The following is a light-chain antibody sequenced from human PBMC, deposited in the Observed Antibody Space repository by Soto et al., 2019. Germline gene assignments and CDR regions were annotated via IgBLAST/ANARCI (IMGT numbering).Light chain of an antibody. CDR1: SSDVVGYNY. CDR3: SSYTSSSARLYV. Sequence: QSALTQPASVSGSPGQSITISCTGTSSDVVGYNYVSWYQQYPGKAPKLMICDVSNRPSGVSNRFSGSKSGNTASLTISGLQAEDEADYYCSSYTSSSARLYVFGTGTKVTVL. V-gene: IGLV2-14*01. J-gene: IGLJ1*01. CDR2: DVS.